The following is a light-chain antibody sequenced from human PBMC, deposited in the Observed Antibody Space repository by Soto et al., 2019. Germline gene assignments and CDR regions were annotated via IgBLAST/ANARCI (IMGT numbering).Light chain of an antibody. CDR1: QRVSSN. J-gene: IGKJ1*01. Sequence: EIVMTQSPATLSVSPGERATLSCRASQRVSSNLAWYQQKPGQAPRLLIYYASTRATGITARFSGSGSGTEFTLTISSLQSEDVAVYYCQQYNNWPGTFGQGTKVEIK. CDR3: QQYNNWPGT. V-gene: IGKV3-15*01. CDR2: YAS.